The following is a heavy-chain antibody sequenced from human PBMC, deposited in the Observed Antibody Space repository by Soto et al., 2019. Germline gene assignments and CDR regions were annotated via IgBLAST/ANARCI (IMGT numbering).Heavy chain of an antibody. CDR3: ARGGYCTGGRCFFDY. J-gene: IGHJ4*02. CDR1: GFIFSSYT. V-gene: IGHV3-21*01. CDR2: ITGSSAYR. D-gene: IGHD2-8*02. Sequence: PGGSLRLSCAASGFIFSSYTMNWVRQAPGKGLEWLSSITGSSAYRYYADSLKGRSTISRDNAKNSVYLQMNSLRAEDTAVYYCARGGYCTGGRCFFDYRGQGTLVTVSS.